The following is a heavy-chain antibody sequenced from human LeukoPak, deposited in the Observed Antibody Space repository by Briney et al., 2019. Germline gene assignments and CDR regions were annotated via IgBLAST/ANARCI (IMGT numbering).Heavy chain of an antibody. CDR2: LDSSGST. J-gene: IGHJ6*03. CDR3: SRSHDYGGLYFYYYMDV. D-gene: IGHD4-23*01. Sequence: SSETLSLTCTVSAGSISSRSDYWGWIRQTPGKGLEWIGNLDSSGSTYYNPSLKSRVTISVGTSNNQFSLNLRSVTAADTAIYFCSRSHDYGGLYFYYYMDVWGKGTTVTVSS. CDR1: AGSISSRSDY. V-gene: IGHV4-39*01.